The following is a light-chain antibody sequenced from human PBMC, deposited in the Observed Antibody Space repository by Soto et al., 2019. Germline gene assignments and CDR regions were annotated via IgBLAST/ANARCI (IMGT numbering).Light chain of an antibody. Sequence: EIGLTQSPGTLSLSPGERATLSCRASQSVSSSYFACYQQRFGQAPRLLIYGASSRATGIPDRFSGSGSGTDVTLTISRLEPEDFAVYYCQQYGSSSWTFGQGTKVEIK. J-gene: IGKJ1*01. CDR1: QSVSSSY. CDR2: GAS. V-gene: IGKV3-20*01. CDR3: QQYGSSSWT.